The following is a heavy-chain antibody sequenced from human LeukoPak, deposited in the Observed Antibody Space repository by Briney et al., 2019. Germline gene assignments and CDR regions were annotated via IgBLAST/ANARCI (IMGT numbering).Heavy chain of an antibody. Sequence: ATVKISCKVSGYTFTDYYMHWVQQAPGKGLEWMGLVDPEDGETIYAEKFQGRVTITADTSTDTAYMELSSLRSEDTAVYYRATGPGIAARGGAFDIWGQGTMVTVSS. CDR1: GYTFTDYY. CDR3: ATGPGIAARGGAFDI. J-gene: IGHJ3*02. D-gene: IGHD6-6*01. CDR2: VDPEDGET. V-gene: IGHV1-69-2*01.